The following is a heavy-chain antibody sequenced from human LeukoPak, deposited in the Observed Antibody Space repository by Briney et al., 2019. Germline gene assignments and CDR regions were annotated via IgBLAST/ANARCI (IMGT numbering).Heavy chain of an antibody. CDR2: VKHDGSEK. J-gene: IGHJ4*02. Sequence: GGSLRLSCAASGFTFSSYWMSWVRQAPGKWVEWVGNVKHDGSEKYYVDSVKGRFTISRDNAKNSLYLQMNSLRAEDTAVYYCARDVLGYIVATSPFDYWGPGTLVTVSS. CDR1: GFTFSSYW. CDR3: ARDVLGYIVATSPFDY. V-gene: IGHV3-7*01. D-gene: IGHD5-12*01.